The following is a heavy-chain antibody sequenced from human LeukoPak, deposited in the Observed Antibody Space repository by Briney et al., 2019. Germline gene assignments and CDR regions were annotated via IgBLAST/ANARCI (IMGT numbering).Heavy chain of an antibody. CDR2: IYWNDDK. V-gene: IGHV2-5*01. D-gene: IGHD3-3*01. CDR1: GFSLSTSGVG. CDR3: AHRRLYDPAVHFDY. J-gene: IGHJ4*02. Sequence: NVSGPTLVKPTQTLTLTCTFSGFSLSTSGVGVGWIRQPPGKALEWLALIYWNDDKRYSPSLKSRLTITKDTSKNQVILTMTNMDPVDTATYYCAHRRLYDPAVHFDYWGQGTLVTVSS.